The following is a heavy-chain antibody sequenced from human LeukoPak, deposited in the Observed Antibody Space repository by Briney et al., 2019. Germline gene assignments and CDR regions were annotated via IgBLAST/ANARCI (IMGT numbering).Heavy chain of an antibody. CDR2: ISGIGGNT. D-gene: IGHD3-10*01. CDR1: GGSISSSSYY. CDR3: AKERVRGGPFDY. Sequence: PSETLSLTCTVSGGSISSSSYYWGWIRQPPGKGLEWVSSISGIGGNTDYADSVKGRFTISRDNSKNTLYLQMNSLRVEDTAVYYCAKERVRGGPFDYWGQGTLVTVSS. V-gene: IGHV3-23*01. J-gene: IGHJ4*02.